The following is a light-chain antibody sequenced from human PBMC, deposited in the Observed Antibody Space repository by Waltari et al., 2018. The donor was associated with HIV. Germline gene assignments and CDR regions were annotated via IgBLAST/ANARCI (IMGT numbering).Light chain of an antibody. CDR3: QQYKNWPPLT. Sequence: EIVLPQSPDTLSVSPGDSATLCCRASQSISINLAWYQQKPGQAPRLLIHDASTRATGIPARFRGTGSGTEFTLTISGLQSEDLAVYYCQQYKNWPPLTFGQGTKVEIK. CDR2: DAS. V-gene: IGKV3-15*01. J-gene: IGKJ1*01. CDR1: QSISIN.